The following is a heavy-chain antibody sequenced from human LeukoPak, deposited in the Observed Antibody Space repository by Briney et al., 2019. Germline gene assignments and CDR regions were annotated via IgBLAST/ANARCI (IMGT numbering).Heavy chain of an antibody. V-gene: IGHV3-43D*03. CDR3: AKDGEGYCSSTSCYLLDY. CDR1: GFTFDDYA. Sequence: PGGSLRFSCAASGFTFDDYAMHWVRQAPGKGMKWVSLISWDGGSTYYADSVKGRFTISRDNSKNSLYLQMNSLRAEDTALYYCAKDGEGYCSSTSCYLLDYWGQGTLVTVSS. CDR2: ISWDGGST. J-gene: IGHJ4*02. D-gene: IGHD2-2*01.